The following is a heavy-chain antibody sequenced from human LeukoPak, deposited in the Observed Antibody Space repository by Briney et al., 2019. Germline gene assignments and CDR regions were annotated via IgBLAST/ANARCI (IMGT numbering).Heavy chain of an antibody. Sequence: GGSLRLSCAASGFIFDDYAMSWVRQAPGKGLEWVSAISGSGGSTYYADSVKGRFTISRDNSKNTLYLQMNSLRAEDTAVYYCAKGGYSYCFDYWGQGTLVTVSS. D-gene: IGHD5-18*01. J-gene: IGHJ4*02. V-gene: IGHV3-23*01. CDR2: ISGSGGST. CDR1: GFIFDDYA. CDR3: AKGGYSYCFDY.